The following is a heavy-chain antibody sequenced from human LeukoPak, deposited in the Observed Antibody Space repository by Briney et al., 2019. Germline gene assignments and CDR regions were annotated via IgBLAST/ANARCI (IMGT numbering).Heavy chain of an antibody. Sequence: GASVKVSCKASGYTFTSYAMNWVRQAPGQGLDWMGIINPSGRSTSYAQKFQGRVTMTRDMSTTTVYMELSSLRSEDTAVYYCARGYYYDSSVSGDAFDIWGQGTMVTVSS. CDR2: INPSGRST. D-gene: IGHD3-22*01. V-gene: IGHV1-46*01. CDR1: GYTFTSYA. J-gene: IGHJ3*02. CDR3: ARGYYYDSSVSGDAFDI.